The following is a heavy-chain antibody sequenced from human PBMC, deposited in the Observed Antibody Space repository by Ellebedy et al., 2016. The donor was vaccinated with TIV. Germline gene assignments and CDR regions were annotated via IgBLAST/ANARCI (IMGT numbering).Heavy chain of an antibody. Sequence: SETLSLTXVVSGGSITSVNWWSWVRQPPGKGLEWIGEIHLTGNTNYNPSLKSRITMSLDQSKNQISLKVRFVTAADTAVYYCAKEEPFIAAAHWGQGTLVAVSS. CDR1: GGSITSVNW. J-gene: IGHJ4*02. CDR2: IHLTGNT. V-gene: IGHV4/OR15-8*02. D-gene: IGHD6-25*01. CDR3: AKEEPFIAAAH.